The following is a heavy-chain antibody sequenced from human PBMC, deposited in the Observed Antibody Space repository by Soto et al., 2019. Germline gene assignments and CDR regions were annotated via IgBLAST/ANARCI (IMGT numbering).Heavy chain of an antibody. CDR3: ARQGRPGYCTGGNCYPTFDI. J-gene: IGHJ3*02. CDR2: VYYTGIT. V-gene: IGHV4-39*01. CDR1: DGSISSSAYY. D-gene: IGHD2-15*01. Sequence: QMHLQQSGPGVVKPSETLSLTCTVSDGSISSSAYYWGWIRQPPGKGLEWIGSVYYTGITDYKSSLESRVSISADTSKNQFSLRLTSLSAADTAVYFCARQGRPGYCTGGNCYPTFDIWGPGTMVTVSS.